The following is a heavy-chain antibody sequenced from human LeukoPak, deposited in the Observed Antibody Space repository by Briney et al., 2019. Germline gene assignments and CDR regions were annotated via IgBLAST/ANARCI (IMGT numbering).Heavy chain of an antibody. Sequence: GASVKVSCKASGYTFTGYYMHWVRQAPGQGLEWMGWINPNSGGTNYAQKFQGRVTMTRDTSISTAYMELSRLRSDDTAVYYCASETAMDPAPDAFDIWGQGTMVTVSS. V-gene: IGHV1-2*02. CDR3: ASETAMDPAPDAFDI. CDR2: INPNSGGT. CDR1: GYTFTGYY. J-gene: IGHJ3*02. D-gene: IGHD5-18*01.